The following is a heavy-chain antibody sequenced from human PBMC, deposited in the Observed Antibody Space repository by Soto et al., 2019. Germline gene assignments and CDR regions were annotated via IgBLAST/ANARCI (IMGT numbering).Heavy chain of an antibody. J-gene: IGHJ5*02. Sequence: LRLSCTASGFTFSSFSMHWVRQAPGKGLEWVAVISNDGGNKYYADSVKGRFTISRDNSKNTLYLQMNSLRPEDTAVYFCARDRLVVVPTAVRSWSWFDPWGQGTLVTVS. CDR1: GFTFSSFS. V-gene: IGHV3-30-3*01. CDR3: ARDRLVVVPTAVRSWSWFDP. D-gene: IGHD2-2*01. CDR2: ISNDGGNK.